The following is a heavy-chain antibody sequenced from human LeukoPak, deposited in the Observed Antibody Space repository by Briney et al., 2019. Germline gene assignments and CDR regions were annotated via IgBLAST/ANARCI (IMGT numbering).Heavy chain of an antibody. J-gene: IGHJ3*02. CDR1: GFTFDDYG. CDR3: ARERALGDRTLVGAFDI. CDR2: INWNGGST. D-gene: IGHD1-26*01. Sequence: GGSLRLSCAASGFTFDDYGMSWVRQAPGKGLEWVSGINWNGGSTGYADSVKGRFTISRDNAKNSLYLQMNSLRAEDTAVYYCARERALGDRTLVGAFDIWGQGTMVTVSS. V-gene: IGHV3-20*04.